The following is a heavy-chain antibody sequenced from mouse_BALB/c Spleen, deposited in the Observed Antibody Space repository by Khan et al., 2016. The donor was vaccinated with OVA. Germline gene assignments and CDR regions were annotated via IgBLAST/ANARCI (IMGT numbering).Heavy chain of an antibody. CDR3: ARGGITTGYFDF. Sequence: QVQLQQSGAELARPGASVKLSCKASGYTFTSYWMQWVKQRPGQGLEWIGAIYPGDGNPRYTQKFKGKATLTADKSSSTAYMQLSSLASEDSAVYDCARGGITTGYFDFWGQGTTLTVSS. V-gene: IGHV1-87*01. D-gene: IGHD2-4*01. J-gene: IGHJ2*01. CDR1: GYTFTSYW. CDR2: IYPGDGNP.